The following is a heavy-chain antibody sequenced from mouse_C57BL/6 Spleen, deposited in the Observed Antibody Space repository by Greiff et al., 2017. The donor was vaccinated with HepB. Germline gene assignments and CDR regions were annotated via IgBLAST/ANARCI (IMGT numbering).Heavy chain of an antibody. CDR2: IDPADGNT. CDR3: VRLGYRGTTVLESYFDY. V-gene: IGHV14-3*01. CDR1: GFNIKNTY. J-gene: IGHJ2*01. Sequence: VQLQQSVAELVRPGASVKLSCTASGFNIKNTYMHWVKQRPEQGLEWIGRIDPADGNTKYAPKFQGKATITADTSSNTAYLQLSSLTSEDTAIYYCVRLGYRGTTVLESYFDYWGQGTTLTVSS. D-gene: IGHD1-1*01.